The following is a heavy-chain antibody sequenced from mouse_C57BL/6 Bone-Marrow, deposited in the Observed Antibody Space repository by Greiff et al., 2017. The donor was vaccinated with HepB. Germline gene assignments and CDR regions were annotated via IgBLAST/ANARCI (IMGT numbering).Heavy chain of an antibody. CDR2: IDPNSGGT. J-gene: IGHJ4*01. CDR1: GYTFTSYW. V-gene: IGHV1-72*01. D-gene: IGHD1-1*01. Sequence: QVQLKQPGAELVKPGASVKLSCKASGYTFTSYWLHWVKQRPGRGLEWIGRIDPNSGGTKYNEKFKSKATLTVDKPSSTAYMQLSSLTSEDSAVYYCALIYYYGSSSSYAMDYWGQGTSVTVSS. CDR3: ALIYYYGSSSSYAMDY.